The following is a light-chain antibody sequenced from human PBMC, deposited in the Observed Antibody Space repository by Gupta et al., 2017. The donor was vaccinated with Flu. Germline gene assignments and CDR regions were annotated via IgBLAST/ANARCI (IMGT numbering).Light chain of an antibody. CDR1: SSDVGGYNY. J-gene: IGLJ2*01. V-gene: IGLV2-8*01. CDR2: EVS. CDR3: SSYAGSNNSV. Sequence: SVTISCTGTSSDVGGYNYVSWYQQHPGKAPKLMIYEVSKRPSGVPDRFSGSKPGNTASLTVSGLQAEDEADYYCSSYAGSNNSVFGGGTKLTVL.